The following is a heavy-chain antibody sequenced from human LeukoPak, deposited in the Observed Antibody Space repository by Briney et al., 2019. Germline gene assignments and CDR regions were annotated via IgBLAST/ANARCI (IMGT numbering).Heavy chain of an antibody. Sequence: PSETLSLTCTVSGYSISSGYYWGWMRQPPGKGLEWMGSIYHSGSTYYNPSLKSRVTISVDTSKNQFSLKLSSVTAADTAVYYCARDGGYSGYGFVYDYWGQGTLVTVSS. J-gene: IGHJ4*02. CDR3: ARDGGYSGYGFVYDY. CDR1: GYSISSGYY. V-gene: IGHV4-38-2*02. D-gene: IGHD5-12*01. CDR2: IYHSGST.